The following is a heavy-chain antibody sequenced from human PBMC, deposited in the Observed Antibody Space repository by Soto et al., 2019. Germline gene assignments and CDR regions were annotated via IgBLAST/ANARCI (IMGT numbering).Heavy chain of an antibody. CDR1: GYTFTSYG. V-gene: IGHV1-18*04. CDR3: ARDRSVRVAVADYGFDP. J-gene: IGHJ5*02. CDR2: ISAYNGNT. D-gene: IGHD6-19*01. Sequence: QVQLVQSGAEVKKPGASVKVSCKASGYTFTSYGISWVRQAPGQGLEWMGWISAYNGNTNYAQKLQGRVTMTKDTSTSTAYMELRSLRSDDTAVYYCARDRSVRVAVADYGFDPWGQGTLVTVSS.